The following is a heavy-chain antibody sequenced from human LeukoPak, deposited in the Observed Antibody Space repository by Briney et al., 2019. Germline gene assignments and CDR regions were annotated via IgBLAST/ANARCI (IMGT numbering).Heavy chain of an antibody. J-gene: IGHJ4*02. V-gene: IGHV4-39*01. D-gene: IGHD1-20*01. CDR1: GGSISSSSYY. Sequence: PSETLSLTCTVSGGSISSSSYYWGWIRQPPGKGLEWIGSIYYSGSTYYNPSLKSRVTISVDTSKNQFSLKLSSVTAADTAVYYCARATYNWNYVYYWGQGTLVTVSS. CDR3: ARATYNWNYVYY. CDR2: IYYSGST.